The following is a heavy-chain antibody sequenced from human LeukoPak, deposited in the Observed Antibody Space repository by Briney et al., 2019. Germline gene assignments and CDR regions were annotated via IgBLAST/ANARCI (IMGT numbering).Heavy chain of an antibody. V-gene: IGHV3-21*01. CDR3: VRIPNSANFPNWFDP. CDR1: GFTFSSST. J-gene: IGHJ5*02. Sequence: GGSLRLSCAASGFTFSSSTTNWVRRAPGKGLEWVSSISSSSDYIYYADSVKGRFTISRDNAKNSLYLQMNSLRAEDTAVYYCVRIPNSANFPNWFDPWGQGTLVTVSS. D-gene: IGHD4/OR15-4a*01. CDR2: ISSSSDYI.